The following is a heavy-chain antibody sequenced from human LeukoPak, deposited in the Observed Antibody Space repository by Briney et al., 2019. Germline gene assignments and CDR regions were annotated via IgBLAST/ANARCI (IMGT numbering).Heavy chain of an antibody. CDR1: GYTFTSYC. V-gene: IGHV1-18*01. J-gene: IGHJ5*02. CDR2: INAYNGNT. CDR3: ARSPYSYDIFTGLFDP. D-gene: IGHD3-9*01. Sequence: ASVKVSCKASGYTFTSYCISWVRQAPGQGLEWMGWINAYNGNTNYAQKLQGRVTMTTDTSTSTAYMVLRSLRSDDTAVYYCARSPYSYDIFTGLFDPWGQGTLVTVSS.